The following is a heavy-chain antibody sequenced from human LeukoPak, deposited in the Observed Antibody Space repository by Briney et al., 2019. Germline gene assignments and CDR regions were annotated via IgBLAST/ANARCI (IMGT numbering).Heavy chain of an antibody. CDR2: INAGNGNT. CDR3: ARGGNYYDSSGYSLIDY. D-gene: IGHD3-22*01. Sequence: ASVKVSCKASGYTFTSYAMHWVRQAPGQRLEWMGWINAGNGNTKYSQEFQGRVTIIRDTSASTAYMELSSLRSEDMAVYYCARGGNYYDSSGYSLIDYWGQGTLVTVSS. CDR1: GYTFTSYA. J-gene: IGHJ4*02. V-gene: IGHV1-3*03.